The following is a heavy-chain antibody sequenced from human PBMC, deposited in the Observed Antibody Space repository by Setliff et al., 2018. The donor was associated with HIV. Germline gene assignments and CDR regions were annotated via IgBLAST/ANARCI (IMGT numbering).Heavy chain of an antibody. V-gene: IGHV4-4*07. Sequence: SETLSLTCTVSGGSIGTYYWNRIRLPAGKGLEWIGRIYASGTNYNPSLKSRVTMSLDTSKRQFSLKLTSVTAADTAVYYCAREGLWNCRGGTCNDGLDIWGQGTKVTVSS. D-gene: IGHD2-15*01. CDR3: AREGLWNCRGGTCNDGLDI. CDR2: IYASGT. CDR1: GGSIGTYY. J-gene: IGHJ3*02.